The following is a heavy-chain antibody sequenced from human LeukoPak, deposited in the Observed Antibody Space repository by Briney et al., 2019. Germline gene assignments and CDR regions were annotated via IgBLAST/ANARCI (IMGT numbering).Heavy chain of an antibody. CDR2: IYPRGST. Sequence: SETLSLTCAVSGGSISSGSYSWSWIRQPPGKGLEWIGYIYPRGSTYYNPSLKSRVILSLDKSANQFSLNLSSVTAADTAVYYCARTRPHIDYWGQGTLVTVSS. CDR3: ARTRPHIDY. V-gene: IGHV4-30-2*01. J-gene: IGHJ4*02. CDR1: GGSISSGSYS.